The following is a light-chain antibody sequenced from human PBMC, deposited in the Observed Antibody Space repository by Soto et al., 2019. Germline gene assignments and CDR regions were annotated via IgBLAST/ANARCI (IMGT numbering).Light chain of an antibody. CDR3: QQRSNWPQVT. CDR2: AAS. CDR1: QAIRNY. Sequence: DIQMTQSPSSLSASVGDRVTITCRASQAIRNYLAWYQQQPGKVPKLLIYAASTLQSGVPSRFSGSRSGTDFTLTISSLQPEDVATYYCQQRSNWPQVTFGQGTRLEIK. J-gene: IGKJ5*01. V-gene: IGKV1-27*01.